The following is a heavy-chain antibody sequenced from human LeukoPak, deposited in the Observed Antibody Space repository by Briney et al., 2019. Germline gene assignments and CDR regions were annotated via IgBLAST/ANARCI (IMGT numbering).Heavy chain of an antibody. D-gene: IGHD3-10*01. J-gene: IGHJ6*04. CDR3: ARPVGRGGGCDYGYYYGMDV. V-gene: IGHV1-69*01. Sequence: SVKVSCEASGGTFISYAISWVRQAPGQGLEWMGGIIPIIGTANYAQKFQGRVTITADGSTSTAYMELSSLRSEDRAVYYCARPVGRGGGCDYGYYYGMDVWGKGATVTVSS. CDR1: GGTFISYA. CDR2: IIPIIGTA.